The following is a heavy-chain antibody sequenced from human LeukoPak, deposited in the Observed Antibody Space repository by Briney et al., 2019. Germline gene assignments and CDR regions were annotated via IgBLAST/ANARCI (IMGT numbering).Heavy chain of an antibody. CDR1: GYTFTSYG. Sequence: ASVKVSCKASGYTFTSYGISWVRQAPGQGLEWMGWISAYNGNTNYAQKLQGRVTMTTDTSTSTAYMELRRLRSDDTAVYYCARDGGATISNWFDPWGQGTLVTVSS. D-gene: IGHD5-12*01. CDR3: ARDGGATISNWFDP. CDR2: ISAYNGNT. J-gene: IGHJ5*02. V-gene: IGHV1-18*01.